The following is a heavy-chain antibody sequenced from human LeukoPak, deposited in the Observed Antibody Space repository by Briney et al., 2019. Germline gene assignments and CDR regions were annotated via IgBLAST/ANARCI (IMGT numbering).Heavy chain of an antibody. Sequence: SETLSLTCTVSGGSISSYYWSWIRQPPGKGLEWIGYIYYSGSTNYNPSLKSRVTVSVDTSKNQFSLKLSSVTAADTAMYYCARGAPSYFDYWGQGTLVTVSS. J-gene: IGHJ4*02. CDR3: ARGAPSYFDY. CDR1: GGSISSYY. CDR2: IYYSGST. V-gene: IGHV4-59*01.